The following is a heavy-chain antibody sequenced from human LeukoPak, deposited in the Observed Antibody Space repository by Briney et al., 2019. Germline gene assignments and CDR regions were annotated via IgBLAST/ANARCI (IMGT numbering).Heavy chain of an antibody. Sequence: SSETLSLTCTVSGGSISSGSYYWGWIRQPPGKGLEWIGSIYYTGGTYYNPSLKSRVTISVDTSENQFSLKLTSVTAADTGVYFCARQYDYWGQGTLVTVSS. CDR1: GGSISSGSYY. J-gene: IGHJ4*02. CDR3: ARQYDY. CDR2: IYYTGGT. V-gene: IGHV4-39*01.